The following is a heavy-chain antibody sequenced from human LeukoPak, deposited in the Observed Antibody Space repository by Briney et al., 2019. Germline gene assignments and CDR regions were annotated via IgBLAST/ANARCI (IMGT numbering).Heavy chain of an antibody. V-gene: IGHV3-30-3*01. CDR2: ISYDGSNK. D-gene: IGHD3-10*01. CDR3: ARGLVILWFGDGNDY. J-gene: IGHJ4*02. Sequence: GGSLRLSCAASGFTFSSYAMHWVRQAPGKGLEWVAVISYDGSNKYYADSVKGRFTISRDNSKNTLYLQMNSLRAEDTAVYYCARGLVILWFGDGNDYWGQGTLVTVSS. CDR1: GFTFSSYA.